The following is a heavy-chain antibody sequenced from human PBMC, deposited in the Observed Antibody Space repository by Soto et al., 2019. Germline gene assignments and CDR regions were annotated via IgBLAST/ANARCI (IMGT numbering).Heavy chain of an antibody. CDR1: GDSVSSNTAS. Sequence: ASETLSLTCAISGDSVSSNTASWYWIRQSPSRGLEWLGRTYFRSKWYNDYAVSVKSRIIINPDTSNNQFSLQLNSVTPEDTAVYFCAKGDNLGPKTGYAFDPWGQGIMVTVSS. CDR3: AKGDNLGPKTGYAFDP. V-gene: IGHV6-1*01. CDR2: TYFRSKWYN. J-gene: IGHJ5*02. D-gene: IGHD5-12*01.